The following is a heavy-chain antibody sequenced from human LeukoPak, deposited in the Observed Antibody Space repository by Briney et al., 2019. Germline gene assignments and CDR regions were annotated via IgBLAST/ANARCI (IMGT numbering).Heavy chain of an antibody. Sequence: SETLSLTCAVSGVSISSGDYSWSWIRQPPGTGLEWIGYIYHSGSTYYNPSLKSRVAISVDRSKNQFSLNLISVTAADTAVYYCARGPDWYFDLWGRGTLVTVSS. V-gene: IGHV4-30-2*01. CDR2: IYHSGST. CDR1: GVSISSGDYS. CDR3: ARGPDWYFDL. J-gene: IGHJ2*01. D-gene: IGHD3-10*01.